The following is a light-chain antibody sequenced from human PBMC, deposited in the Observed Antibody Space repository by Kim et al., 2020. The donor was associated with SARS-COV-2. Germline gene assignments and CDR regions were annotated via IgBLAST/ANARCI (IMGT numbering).Light chain of an antibody. J-gene: IGKJ4*01. V-gene: IGKV1-39*01. CDR3: QQSYGSPLT. CDR2: AAY. Sequence: VSLKDEVYITCRASQSVSIYWKCDQQSRGRAPKALLYAAYTLKSGAHSRFSGRRSGTGFALTISSLQREYCPTYSSQQSYGSPLTFGGGTKVDIK. CDR1: QSVSIY.